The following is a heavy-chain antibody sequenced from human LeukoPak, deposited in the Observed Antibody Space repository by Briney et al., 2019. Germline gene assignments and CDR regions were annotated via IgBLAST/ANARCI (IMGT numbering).Heavy chain of an antibody. CDR3: ARGYSSSWYRTPNWFDP. Sequence: SETLSLTCAVSGGSISSGGYSWSWIRQPPGKGLEWIGYIYHSGSTYYNPSLKSRVTISVDRSKNQFSLKLSSVTAADTAVYYCARGYSSSWYRTPNWFDPWGQGTLVTVSS. V-gene: IGHV4-30-2*01. D-gene: IGHD6-13*01. CDR2: IYHSGST. CDR1: GGSISSGGYS. J-gene: IGHJ5*02.